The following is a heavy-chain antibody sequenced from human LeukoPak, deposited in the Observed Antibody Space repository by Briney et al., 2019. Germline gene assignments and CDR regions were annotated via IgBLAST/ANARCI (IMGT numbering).Heavy chain of an antibody. CDR2: ISYDGSNT. V-gene: IGHV3-30*04. J-gene: IGHJ6*03. CDR3: AREHSSGWYDYYYMDV. D-gene: IGHD6-19*01. Sequence: GGCLRLSCAVDGLTLSSYAMHSVRQAPGKGLGWEAVISYDGSNTYYAHSVKDRFTLHRDHSKNPLYLQMNSLRAEDTGVDYCAREHSSGWYDYYYMDVWGKGTTVSVSS. CDR1: GLTLSSYA.